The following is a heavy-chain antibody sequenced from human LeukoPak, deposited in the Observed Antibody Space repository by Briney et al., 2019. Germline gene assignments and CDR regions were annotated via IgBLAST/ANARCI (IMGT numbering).Heavy chain of an antibody. J-gene: IGHJ3*02. CDR1: GYTFTSYA. Sequence: ASVKVSCKASGYTFTSYAMHWVRQAPGQRPEWMGWINAGNGNTKYSQKFQGRVTITRDTSASTAYMELSSLRSEDTAVYYCARVIGARYCSSTSCPDAFDIWGQGTMVTVSS. V-gene: IGHV1-3*01. D-gene: IGHD2-2*01. CDR3: ARVIGARYCSSTSCPDAFDI. CDR2: INAGNGNT.